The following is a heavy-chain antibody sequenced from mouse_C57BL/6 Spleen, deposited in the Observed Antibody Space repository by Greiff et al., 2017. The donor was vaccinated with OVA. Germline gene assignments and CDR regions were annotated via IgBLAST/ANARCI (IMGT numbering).Heavy chain of an antibody. CDR3: TRGDYYDYDRFAY. CDR2: IDPETGGT. Sequence: VQLQQSGVELVRPGASVTLSCKASGYTFTDYEMHWVKQTPVHGLEWIGAIDPETGGTAYNQKFKGKAILTADKSSSTAYMELRSLTSEDSAVYYCTRGDYYDYDRFAYWGQGTLVTVSA. V-gene: IGHV1-15*01. D-gene: IGHD2-4*01. J-gene: IGHJ3*01. CDR1: GYTFTDYE.